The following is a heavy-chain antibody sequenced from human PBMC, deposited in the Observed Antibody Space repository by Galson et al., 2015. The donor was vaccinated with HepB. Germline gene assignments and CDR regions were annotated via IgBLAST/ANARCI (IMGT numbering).Heavy chain of an antibody. D-gene: IGHD3-3*01. CDR3: AKDNSGGDFWSGYYSNWFDP. V-gene: IGHV3-30*18. J-gene: IGHJ5*02. CDR1: GFTFSSYG. Sequence: LRLSCAASGFTFSSYGMHWVRQAPGKGLEWVAVISYDGSNKYYADSVKGRFTISRDNSKNTLYLQMNSLRAEDTAVYYCAKDNSGGDFWSGYYSNWFDPWGQGTLVTVSS. CDR2: ISYDGSNK.